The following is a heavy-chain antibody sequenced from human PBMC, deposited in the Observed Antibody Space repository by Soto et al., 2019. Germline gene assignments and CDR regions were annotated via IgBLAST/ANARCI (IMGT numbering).Heavy chain of an antibody. J-gene: IGHJ4*02. CDR1: GGTFSSYA. D-gene: IGHD6-6*01. CDR3: ARERGVFGSSSTFGY. CDR2: IIPIFGTA. Sequence: QVQLVQSGAEVKKPGSSVKVSCKASGGTFSSYAISWVRQAPGQGLEWMGGIIPIFGTAHYAQKFQGRGEIPADECTSTAYNELSSLISEDTGVYYCARERGVFGSSSTFGYWGQGPLVAVSS. V-gene: IGHV1-69*12.